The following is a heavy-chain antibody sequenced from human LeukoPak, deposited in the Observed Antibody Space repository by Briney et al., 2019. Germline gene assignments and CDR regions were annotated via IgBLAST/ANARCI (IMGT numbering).Heavy chain of an antibody. D-gene: IGHD2-21*01. V-gene: IGHV4-34*01. CDR3: ARKGPEHLPTYFDH. CDR1: GGSFSGYY. CDR2: INHSGST. J-gene: IGHJ4*02. Sequence: SETLSLTCAVYGGSFSGYYWSWIRQPPGKGLEWIGEINHSGSTNYNPSLSGRVAISLDKSRNHFTLMVTAVTAADTAFYYCARKGPEHLPTYFDHWGRGILVTVSS.